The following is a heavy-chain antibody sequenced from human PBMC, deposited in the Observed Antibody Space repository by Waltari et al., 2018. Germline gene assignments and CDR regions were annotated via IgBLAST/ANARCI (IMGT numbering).Heavy chain of an antibody. D-gene: IGHD4-4*01. Sequence: QVQLQESGPGLVKPSETLSLTCTVSGGSISSYYWSWIRQPAGKGLDWIGRIYTSGSTNYNPSLKSRVTMSVDTSKSQFSLKLSSVTAADTAVYYCARDQGGGYSNYDWFDPWGQGTLVTVSS. CDR2: IYTSGST. V-gene: IGHV4-4*07. J-gene: IGHJ5*02. CDR3: ARDQGGGYSNYDWFDP. CDR1: GGSISSYY.